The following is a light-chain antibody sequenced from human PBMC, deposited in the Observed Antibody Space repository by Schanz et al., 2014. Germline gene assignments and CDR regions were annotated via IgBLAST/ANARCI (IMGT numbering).Light chain of an antibody. V-gene: IGLV2-14*01. Sequence: QSVLTQPASVSGSPGQWITISCTGTSSDVGGYNYVSWFQQHAGKAPKVMIYDVSNRPSGVSHRFSGSKSGNTASLTISGLQAEDEADYYCQSYDSSLSASGWVFGGGTKLTVL. CDR3: QSYDSSLSASGWV. J-gene: IGLJ3*02. CDR1: SSDVGGYNY. CDR2: DVS.